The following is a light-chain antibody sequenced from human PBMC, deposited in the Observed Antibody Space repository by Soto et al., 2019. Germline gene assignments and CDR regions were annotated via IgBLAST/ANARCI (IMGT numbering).Light chain of an antibody. CDR1: SSNIRSNT. J-gene: IGLJ2*01. CDR2: SNN. Sequence: QSVLTQPPSASGTPGQRVTISCSGSSSNIRSNTVNWYQQLPGTAPKLLIYSNNQRPSGVPDRLSGSKSGTSASLAISGLQSEAEADYYCAAWDDSLNGPVFGGGTKVTVL. V-gene: IGLV1-44*01. CDR3: AAWDDSLNGPV.